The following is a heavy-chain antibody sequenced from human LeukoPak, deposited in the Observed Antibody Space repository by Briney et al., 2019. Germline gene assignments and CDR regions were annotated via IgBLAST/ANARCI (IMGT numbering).Heavy chain of an antibody. Sequence: GGSLRLSCAASGFTFSSYSMNWVRQAPGKGLEWVSSISSSSSYIYYADSVKGRFTISRDNAKNSLYLQMNSLRAEDTAVYYCAREGLRSGVAWVHNWFDPWGQGTLVTVSS. V-gene: IGHV3-21*01. CDR3: AREGLRSGVAWVHNWFDP. D-gene: IGHD3-16*01. J-gene: IGHJ5*02. CDR1: GFTFSSYS. CDR2: ISSSSSYI.